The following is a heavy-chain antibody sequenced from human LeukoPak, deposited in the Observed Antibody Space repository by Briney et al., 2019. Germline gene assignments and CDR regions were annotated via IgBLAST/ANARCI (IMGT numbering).Heavy chain of an antibody. CDR1: GGSVSSFS. D-gene: IGHD4-23*01. J-gene: IGHJ4*02. Sequence: SETLSLTCTVSGGSVSSFSWTWIRQPPGKGLEWIGSIYYSGSTNYNPSLKSRVSMSVDTSKNQFSLKLTSVTAADTAVYYCARGGKATVVTMWGQGILVTVSS. CDR3: ARGGKATVVTM. CDR2: IYYSGST. V-gene: IGHV4-59*02.